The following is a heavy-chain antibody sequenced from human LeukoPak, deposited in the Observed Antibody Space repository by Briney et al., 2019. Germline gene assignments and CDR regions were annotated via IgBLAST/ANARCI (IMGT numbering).Heavy chain of an antibody. CDR3: ASMGNYRSYYYYYMDV. V-gene: IGHV4-59*01. Sequence: PSETLSLTCTVSGGSISSYYWSWIRQPPGKGLEWIGYIYYSGSTNYNPSLKSRVTISVDTSKNQFSLKLSSVTAADTAVYYCASMGNYRSYYYYYMDVWGKGTTVTVSS. D-gene: IGHD4-11*01. CDR1: GGSISSYY. CDR2: IYYSGST. J-gene: IGHJ6*03.